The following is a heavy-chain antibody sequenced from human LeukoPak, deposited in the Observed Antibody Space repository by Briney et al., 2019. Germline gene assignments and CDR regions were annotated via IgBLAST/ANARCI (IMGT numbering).Heavy chain of an antibody. CDR3: ASGHY. Sequence: GGSLRLSCAASEFTVSSNYMSWVRQAPGKGLEWVSVIYSGGSTYYADSVKGRFTISRDNSKNTLYLQMNSLGAEDTAVYYCASGHYWGQGTLVTVSS. J-gene: IGHJ4*02. CDR2: IYSGGST. V-gene: IGHV3-66*01. CDR1: EFTVSSNY.